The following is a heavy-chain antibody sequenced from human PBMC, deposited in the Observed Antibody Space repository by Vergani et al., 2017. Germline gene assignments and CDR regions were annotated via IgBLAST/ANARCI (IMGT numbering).Heavy chain of an antibody. Sequence: QVQLVESGGGLVKPGGSLRLSCAASGFTFSDYYMSWIRQAPGKGLEWVSYISSSGSTIYYADSVKGRFTISRDNAKNSLYLQMNSLRAEDTAVYYCARDRPDFWSGYYFTYYYGMDVWGQGTTVTVSS. J-gene: IGHJ6*02. D-gene: IGHD3-3*01. V-gene: IGHV3-11*01. CDR2: ISSSGSTI. CDR3: ARDRPDFWSGYYFTYYYGMDV. CDR1: GFTFSDYY.